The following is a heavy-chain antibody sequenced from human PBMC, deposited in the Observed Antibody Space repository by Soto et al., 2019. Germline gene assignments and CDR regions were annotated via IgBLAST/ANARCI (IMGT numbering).Heavy chain of an antibody. V-gene: IGHV3-23*01. Sequence: AASGFTFSSYAMSWVRQAPGKGLEWVSVISGSDDSTYYADSVKGRFTISRDNSKNTLHLQMNSLRAEDTAVYYCAKRSSSSTFDYWGQGTLVTVSS. D-gene: IGHD6-6*01. J-gene: IGHJ4*02. CDR3: AKRSSSSTFDY. CDR2: ISGSDDST. CDR1: GFTFSSYA.